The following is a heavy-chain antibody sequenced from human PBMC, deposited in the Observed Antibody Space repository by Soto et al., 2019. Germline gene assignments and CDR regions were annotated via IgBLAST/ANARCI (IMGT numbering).Heavy chain of an antibody. CDR1: GFAFNNYG. J-gene: IGHJ4*02. D-gene: IGHD2-2*01. V-gene: IGHV3-21*01. Sequence: PGGSLRLSCTVSGFAFNNYGINWVRQAPGKGLEWVSSISKSDYTYYSDSVKGRLTISRDNAKNSVSLQMNTLRVEDTAVYYCARGDSIIIPAVSDFWGQGTLVTVSS. CDR2: ISKSDYT. CDR3: ARGDSIIIPAVSDF.